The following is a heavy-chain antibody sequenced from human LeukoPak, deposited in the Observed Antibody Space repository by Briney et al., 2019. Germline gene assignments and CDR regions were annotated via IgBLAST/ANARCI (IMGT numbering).Heavy chain of an antibody. Sequence: GGSLRLSCAASGFTFNNAWMSWVRQVPGKGLQWVGRIKSKTDGGTTDYAAPVKGRSTISRDDSKTTLYLQMNSLKTEDTAVYYCTTEADGGPDYWGQGTLVTVSS. V-gene: IGHV3-15*01. CDR3: TTEADGGPDY. CDR1: GFTFNNAW. J-gene: IGHJ4*02. D-gene: IGHD4-23*01. CDR2: IKSKTDGGTT.